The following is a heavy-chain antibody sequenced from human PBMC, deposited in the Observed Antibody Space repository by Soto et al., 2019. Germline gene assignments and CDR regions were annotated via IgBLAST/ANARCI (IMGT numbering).Heavy chain of an antibody. Sequence: QVQLVQSGAEVKKPGASVNVSCKASGYTFTSYAISWVRQAPGQGLEWMGWISAYNGNTNYAQKLQGRVTMTADTTTSTAYMELRSLRSDDTAFYFGARDAPPADYWGQGTLVTVSS. CDR2: ISAYNGNT. CDR1: GYTFTSYA. J-gene: IGHJ4*02. CDR3: ARDAPPADY. V-gene: IGHV1-18*01.